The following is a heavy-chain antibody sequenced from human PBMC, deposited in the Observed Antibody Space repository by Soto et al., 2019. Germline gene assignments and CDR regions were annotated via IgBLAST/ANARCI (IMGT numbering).Heavy chain of an antibody. CDR3: ARGTSDTAMVTTGYFDY. J-gene: IGHJ4*02. CDR2: INHSGST. D-gene: IGHD5-18*01. CDR1: GGSFSGYY. Sequence: QVQLQQWGAGLLKPSETLSLTCAVYGGSFSGYYWSWIRQPPGKGLEWIWEINHSGSTNYNPSLRSRFPISVGTSKHQFSLQLSSVTAADTAVYYCARGTSDTAMVTTGYFDYWGQRTLVTVSS. V-gene: IGHV4-34*01.